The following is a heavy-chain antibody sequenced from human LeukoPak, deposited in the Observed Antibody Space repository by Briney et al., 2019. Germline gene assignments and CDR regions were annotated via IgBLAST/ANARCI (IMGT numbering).Heavy chain of an antibody. Sequence: PGGSLRLPCAASGFTLSSYALSWVRQAPGKGLEWVSAISGSGGSTYYADSVKGRFTISRDNSKNTLYLQMNSLRDEDTAIYYCANRRNYAADYWGQGNLVTVSS. J-gene: IGHJ4*02. CDR2: ISGSGGST. D-gene: IGHD1-14*01. CDR1: GFTLSSYA. CDR3: ANRRNYAADY. V-gene: IGHV3-23*01.